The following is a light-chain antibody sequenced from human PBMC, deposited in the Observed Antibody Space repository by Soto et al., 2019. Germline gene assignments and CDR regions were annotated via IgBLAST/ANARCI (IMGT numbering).Light chain of an antibody. CDR1: QDMNTY. CDR2: GAS. J-gene: IGKJ5*01. V-gene: IGKV1-9*01. CDR3: QQLHSFPIT. Sequence: DIQLTQSPSFLSASVGDRVTISCRARQDMNTYVAWYQQKPGKAPKLLLYGASPMQSGVPSMFSGSESWAVFTLTISGLQPEDFESYYCQQLHSFPITVGQGTLLETK.